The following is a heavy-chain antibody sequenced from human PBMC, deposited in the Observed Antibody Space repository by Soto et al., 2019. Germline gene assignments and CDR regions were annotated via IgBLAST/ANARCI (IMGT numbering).Heavy chain of an antibody. J-gene: IGHJ4*01. D-gene: IGHD1-20*01. Sequence: EEQLVESGGGLVQPGGSLKLSCVGLQISFSSYWITLVRQAPGKGLECVANITHNEREKYYADSLKGRFTLSRDNTKNSLDLHMHSLRAEATAVDHCATELNWPNYLGHGTLVAVSS. CDR3: ATELNWPNY. V-gene: IGHV3-7*01. CDR1: QISFSSYW. CDR2: ITHNEREK.